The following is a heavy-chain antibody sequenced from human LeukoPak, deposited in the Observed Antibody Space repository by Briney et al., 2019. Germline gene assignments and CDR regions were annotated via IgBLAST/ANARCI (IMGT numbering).Heavy chain of an antibody. CDR2: INSDGRST. CDR1: GFTFSMSW. J-gene: IGHJ4*02. D-gene: IGHD5/OR15-5a*01. Sequence: PGGSLRLSCAASGFTFSMSWMHWVRQAPGKGLAWVSHINSDGRSTDYADSVRGRFTISRDNAKNSLYLQMNSLRPEDTALYYCVKARVSLHYFDWWGQGTLVTVSS. CDR3: VKARVSLHYFDW. V-gene: IGHV3-74*01.